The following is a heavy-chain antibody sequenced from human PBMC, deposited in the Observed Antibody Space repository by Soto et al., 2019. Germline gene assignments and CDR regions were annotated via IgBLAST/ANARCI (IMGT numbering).Heavy chain of an antibody. CDR3: AKYYFDSTGSHYYYYGMDV. J-gene: IGHJ6*02. CDR2: VSYSGST. CDR1: GGSISSSSYY. Sequence: PSETLSLTCSVSGGSISSSSYYWGWIRHPPGKGLEWIGSVSYSGSTYYNPSLKSRVTISVDTSKNQFSLKLSSVTAADTAVYYCAKYYFDSTGSHYYYYGMDVWGQGTTVTVSS. D-gene: IGHD3-22*01. V-gene: IGHV4-39*01.